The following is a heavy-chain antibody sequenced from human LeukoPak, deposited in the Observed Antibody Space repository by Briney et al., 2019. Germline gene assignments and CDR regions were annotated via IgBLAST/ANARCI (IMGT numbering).Heavy chain of an antibody. Sequence: ASVTVSCKASGYTFTSYGISWVRQAPGQGLEWMGWISAYNGNTNYAQKLQGRVTMTTDTSTSTAYMELRSLRSDDTAVYYCAREIRRFLEWYSDYWGQGTLVTVSS. CDR1: GYTFTSYG. CDR3: AREIRRFLEWYSDY. V-gene: IGHV1-18*01. J-gene: IGHJ4*02. CDR2: ISAYNGNT. D-gene: IGHD3-3*01.